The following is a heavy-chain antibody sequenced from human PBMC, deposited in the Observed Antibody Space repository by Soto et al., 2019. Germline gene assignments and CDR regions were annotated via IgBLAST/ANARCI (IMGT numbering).Heavy chain of an antibody. Sequence: QVQLQESGPGLVKPSETLSLTCAVSGGSVSRASYYWSWIRQPPGKGLEWIGDVYYSGSTNYTPSLKSQVTISLSTSKTPFSLRLSSLPAADTAVYYCSRVAGFGGEYGVDLWGQGTTVTVSS. CDR3: SRVAGFGGEYGVDL. J-gene: IGHJ6*02. D-gene: IGHD3-10*01. CDR2: VYYSGST. CDR1: GGSVSRASYY. V-gene: IGHV4-61*03.